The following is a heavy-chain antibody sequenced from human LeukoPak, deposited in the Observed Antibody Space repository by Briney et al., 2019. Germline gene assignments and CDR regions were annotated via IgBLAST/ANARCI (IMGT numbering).Heavy chain of an antibody. CDR1: GFTFSSYT. D-gene: IGHD3-9*01. V-gene: IGHV3-30-3*01. Sequence: GRSLRLSCAASGFTFSSYTMHWDRQAPGKGLEWVAAISYDGSNKYYADSVKGRFTISRDNSKNTLYLQMNSLRAEDTAVYYCARSSTGMRYFDWFAADYWGQGTLVTVSS. J-gene: IGHJ4*02. CDR3: ARSSTGMRYFDWFAADY. CDR2: ISYDGSNK.